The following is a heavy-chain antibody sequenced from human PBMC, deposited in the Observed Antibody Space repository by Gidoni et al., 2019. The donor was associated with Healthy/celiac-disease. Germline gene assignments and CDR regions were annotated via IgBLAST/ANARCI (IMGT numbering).Heavy chain of an antibody. CDR1: GGSISSSSYY. J-gene: IGHJ5*02. CDR2: IYYSGST. CDR3: ARAPLLTMMQHWFDP. Sequence: QLQLQESGPGLVKPSETLSRTCTVSGGSISSSSYYWGWIRQPPGKWLEWIGSIYYSGSTYYNPSLKSRVTISVDTSKNQFSLKLSSVTAADTAVYYCARAPLLTMMQHWFDPWGQGTLVTVSS. D-gene: IGHD3-22*01. V-gene: IGHV4-39*07.